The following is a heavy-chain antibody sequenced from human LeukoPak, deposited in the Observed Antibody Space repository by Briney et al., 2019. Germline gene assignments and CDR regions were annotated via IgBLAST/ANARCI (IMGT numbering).Heavy chain of an antibody. V-gene: IGHV3-21*06. D-gene: IGHD3-10*01. CDR1: GFTFSNYG. J-gene: IGHJ3*02. CDR2: TDTSGRYV. CDR3: ARGRSITLLRGVTMSDGFDI. Sequence: GGSLRLSCAASGFTFSNYGMNWVRQAPGKGPEWVSFTDTSGRYVYYGDSVKGRFTISIDNAKNLLFLQMNGLRAEDTALYYCARGRSITLLRGVTMSDGFDIWGQGAMVAVSS.